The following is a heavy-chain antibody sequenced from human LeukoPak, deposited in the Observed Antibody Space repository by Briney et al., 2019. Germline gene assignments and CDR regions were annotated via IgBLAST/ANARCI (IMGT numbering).Heavy chain of an antibody. Sequence: ASVKVSCKASGYIFTSYAMHWVRQAPGQKLEWMGWINAGSGDTKYSQKFQDRVTITRDTSASTAYMGLSSLGSEDTAVYYCARGIGASSGWYLIDYWGQGALVTVSS. J-gene: IGHJ4*02. CDR3: ARGIGASSGWYLIDY. CDR2: INAGSGDT. D-gene: IGHD6-19*01. CDR1: GYIFTSYA. V-gene: IGHV1-3*01.